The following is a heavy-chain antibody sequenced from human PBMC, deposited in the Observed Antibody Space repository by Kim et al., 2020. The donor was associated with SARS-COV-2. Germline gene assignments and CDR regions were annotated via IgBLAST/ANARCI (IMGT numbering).Heavy chain of an antibody. CDR3: ARAEARYDILTGYYRYYYGMDV. Sequence: ASVKVSCKASGYTFTSYAMHWVRQAPGQRLEWMGWINAGNGNTKYSQKFQGRVTITRDTSASTAYMELSSLRSEDTALYYCARAEARYDILTGYYRYYYGMDVWGQGTTVTVSS. D-gene: IGHD3-9*01. CDR1: GYTFTSYA. CDR2: INAGNGNT. V-gene: IGHV1-3*01. J-gene: IGHJ6*02.